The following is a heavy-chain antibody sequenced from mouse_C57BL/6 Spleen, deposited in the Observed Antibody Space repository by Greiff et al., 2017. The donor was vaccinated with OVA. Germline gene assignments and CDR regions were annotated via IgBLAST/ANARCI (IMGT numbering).Heavy chain of an antibody. CDR2: SRNKANDYTT. CDR1: GFTFSDFY. Sequence: EVKLMESGGGLVQSGRSLRLSCATSGFTFSDFYMEWVRQAPGKGLEWIAASRNKANDYTTEYSAAVKGRFIDSRDTSQSILYLQMNALRAEDTAIYYCARDDYWGQGTSVTVSS. CDR3: ARDDY. J-gene: IGHJ4*01. V-gene: IGHV7-1*01.